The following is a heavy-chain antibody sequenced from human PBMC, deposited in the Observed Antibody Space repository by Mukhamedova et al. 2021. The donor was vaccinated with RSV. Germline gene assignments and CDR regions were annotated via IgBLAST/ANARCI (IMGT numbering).Heavy chain of an antibody. J-gene: IGHJ2*01. Sequence: SSDHTINYADSVRGRFTISRDNTKNSLYLQMNSLRAEDTAVYYCARRSSSNWYFDFWGRGTLVIVSS. CDR3: ARRSSSNWYFDF. V-gene: IGHV3-11*01. D-gene: IGHD6-13*01. CDR2: SSDHTI.